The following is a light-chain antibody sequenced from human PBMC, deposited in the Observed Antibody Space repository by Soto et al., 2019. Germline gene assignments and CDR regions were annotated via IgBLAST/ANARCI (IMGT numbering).Light chain of an antibody. CDR1: SSDVGGYNY. CDR2: DVS. CDR3: SSYTSSSTLVL. Sequence: QSALTQPASVSGSPGQSITISCTGTSSDVGGYNYVSWYQQHPGKAPKLMIYDVSNLPSGVSNRFSGSKSGNTASLTISGLQAEDEADYYCSSYTSSSTLVLLGTGTKLTVL. V-gene: IGLV2-14*01. J-gene: IGLJ1*01.